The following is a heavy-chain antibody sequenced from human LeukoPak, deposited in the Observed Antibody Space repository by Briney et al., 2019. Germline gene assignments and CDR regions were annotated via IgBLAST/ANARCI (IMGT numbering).Heavy chain of an antibody. J-gene: IGHJ5*02. Sequence: SETLSLTCTVSGGSLSSYYWSWIRQPPGKGLEWIGYIYYSGSTNYNPSLKSRATISVDTSKNQFSLKLSSVTAADTAVYYCARVVWNYWFDPWGQGTLVTVSS. CDR1: GGSLSSYY. D-gene: IGHD1-7*01. CDR2: IYYSGST. CDR3: ARVVWNYWFDP. V-gene: IGHV4-59*01.